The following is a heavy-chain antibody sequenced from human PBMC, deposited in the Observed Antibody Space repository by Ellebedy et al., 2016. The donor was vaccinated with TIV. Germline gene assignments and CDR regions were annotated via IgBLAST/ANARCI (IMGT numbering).Heavy chain of an antibody. V-gene: IGHV3-7*01. D-gene: IGHD4-17*01. CDR2: IYQDGSEK. J-gene: IGHJ5*01. CDR1: GFSFRNYW. Sequence: GGSLRLSCVASGFSFRNYWMGWVRQAPGKGLEWVANIYQDGSEKYYVDSVEGRFTISRDNAKNSLYLEMKSLRAEETAVYYCARRGSYGDYAVQVNNWFDSWGQGTPVTVSP. CDR3: ARRGSYGDYAVQVNNWFDS.